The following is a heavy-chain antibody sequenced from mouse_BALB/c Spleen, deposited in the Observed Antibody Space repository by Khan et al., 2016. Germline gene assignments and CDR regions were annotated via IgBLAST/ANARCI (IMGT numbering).Heavy chain of an antibody. D-gene: IGHD1-3*01. Sequence: VQLQQSGAGLVKPGASVKLSCKASGYTFTEYIIHWVKQRSGQGLEWIGWFYPLSGSIKYNEKFKDKATLTADKYSISVYIEHSRLTSADSAVYVCASHDRHPPVALHYLGHGPSVSVSS. CDR2: FYPLSGSI. CDR1: GYTFTEYI. J-gene: IGHJ4*01. V-gene: IGHV1-62-2*01. CDR3: ASHDRHPPVALHY.